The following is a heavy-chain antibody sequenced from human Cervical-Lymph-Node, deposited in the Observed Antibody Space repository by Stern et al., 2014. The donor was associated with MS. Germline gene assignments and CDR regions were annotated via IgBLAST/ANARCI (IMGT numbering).Heavy chain of an antibody. J-gene: IGHJ5*02. CDR2: GHYTGTA. CDR3: ARLHSRLKEEFDP. V-gene: IGHV4-59*01. D-gene: IGHD1-26*01. Sequence: VQLVESGPGLERPSETLSLPCSVSGASISGSYWGWIRQPPGQGLEWIAYGHYTGTANSNPPLRSRVTISVDTSKNQFSLRLMSLTAADTATYYCARLHSRLKEEFDPWGQGMLVVVSS. CDR1: GASISGSY.